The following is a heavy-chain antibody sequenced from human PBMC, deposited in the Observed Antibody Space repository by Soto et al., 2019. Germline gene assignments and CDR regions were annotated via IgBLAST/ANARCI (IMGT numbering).Heavy chain of an antibody. D-gene: IGHD2-15*01. CDR2: ISGSGGST. J-gene: IGHJ3*02. V-gene: IGHV3-23*01. CDR3: AKRDDRVAATEGGAFDI. CDR1: GFTIDTYA. Sequence: GGSLRLSCAASGFTIDTYAMHWVRQAPGKGLEWVSAISGSGGSTYYADSVKGRFTISRDNSKNTLYLQMNSLRAEDTAVYYCAKRDDRVAATEGGAFDIWGQGTMVTVSS.